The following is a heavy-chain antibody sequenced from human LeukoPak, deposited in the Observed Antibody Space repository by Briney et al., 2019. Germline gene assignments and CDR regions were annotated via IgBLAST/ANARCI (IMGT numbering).Heavy chain of an antibody. Sequence: SDTLSLTCTVSGGSISSNYWSWIRQPAGKGLEYIGRNYSSGNTNYNPSLKSRVTMSVDTSKNQFSLLLHSVTAADTAVYYCARVWLSSGSYWYFDFWGRGTLVIVSS. CDR3: ARVWLSSGSYWYFDF. J-gene: IGHJ2*01. D-gene: IGHD3-22*01. CDR2: NYSSGNT. V-gene: IGHV4-4*07. CDR1: GGSISSNY.